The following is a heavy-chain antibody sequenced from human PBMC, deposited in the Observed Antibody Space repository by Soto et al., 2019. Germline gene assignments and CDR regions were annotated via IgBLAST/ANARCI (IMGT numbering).Heavy chain of an antibody. J-gene: IGHJ4*02. CDR2: ISHDGTNK. Sequence: GGSLRLSCEVSGFTFSAYGMHWVRQAPGKGPEWVAAISHDGTNKNYGDSVKGRFTISRDNSKKTLYLQMNSLRPEDTALYYCAKDEYYYSRSGYYIFDSWGQGTLVTVSS. CDR1: GFTFSAYG. CDR3: AKDEYYYSRSGYYIFDS. D-gene: IGHD3-22*01. V-gene: IGHV3-30*18.